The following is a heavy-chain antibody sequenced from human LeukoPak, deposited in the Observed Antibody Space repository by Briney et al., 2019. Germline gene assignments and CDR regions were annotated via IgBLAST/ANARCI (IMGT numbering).Heavy chain of an antibody. J-gene: IGHJ2*01. CDR3: AKSSSSWYEDWYFDL. CDR1: GFTFDDYA. Sequence: GRSLRLSCAASGFTFDDYAMHWVRQAPGKGLEWVSGISWNSGSIGYADSVKGRFTISRDNAKNSLYLQMNSLRAEDTALYYCAKSSSSWYEDWYFDLWGRGTPVTVSS. V-gene: IGHV3-9*01. D-gene: IGHD6-13*01. CDR2: ISWNSGSI.